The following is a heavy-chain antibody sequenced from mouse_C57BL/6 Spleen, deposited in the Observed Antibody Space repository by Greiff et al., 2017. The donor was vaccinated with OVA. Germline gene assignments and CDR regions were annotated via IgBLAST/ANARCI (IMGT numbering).Heavy chain of an antibody. D-gene: IGHD2-4*01. J-gene: IGHJ4*01. CDR1: GYSITSGYY. V-gene: IGHV3-6*01. CDR3: AKEENYDENYYAMDY. Sequence: EVKLQESGPGLVKPSQSLSLTCSVTGYSITSGYYWNWIRQFPGNKLEWMGYINYDGSNNYNPSPKNRIPITRDKYKNQFFLKLNSVTTEDTATYYYAKEENYDENYYAMDYWGKGTSVTVSS. CDR2: INYDGSN.